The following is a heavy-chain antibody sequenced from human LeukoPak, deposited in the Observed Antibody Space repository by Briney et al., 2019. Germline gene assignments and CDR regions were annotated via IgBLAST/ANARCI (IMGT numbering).Heavy chain of an antibody. CDR2: ISAYNGNT. V-gene: IGHV1-18*01. D-gene: IGHD3-3*01. CDR3: ARVYYDFWSGYPGFDY. Sequence: ASVKVSCKASGGTFSSCAISWVRQAPGQGLEWMGWISAYNGNTNYAQKLQGRVTMTTDTSTSTAYMELRSLRSDDTAVYYCARVYYDFWSGYPGFDYWGQGTLVTVSS. J-gene: IGHJ4*02. CDR1: GGTFSSCA.